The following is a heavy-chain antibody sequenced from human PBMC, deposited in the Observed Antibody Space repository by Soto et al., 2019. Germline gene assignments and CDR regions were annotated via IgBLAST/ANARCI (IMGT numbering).Heavy chain of an antibody. CDR2: IYYSGST. CDR3: ARPRGYSGYDYKHWFDP. Sequence: SETLSLTCTVSGGSISSSSYYWGWIRQPPGKGLEWIGSIYYSGSTYYNPSLKSRVTISVDTSKNQFSLKLSSVTAADTAVYYCARPRGYSGYDYKHWFDPWGQGTLVTVSS. V-gene: IGHV4-39*01. CDR1: GGSISSSSYY. D-gene: IGHD5-12*01. J-gene: IGHJ5*02.